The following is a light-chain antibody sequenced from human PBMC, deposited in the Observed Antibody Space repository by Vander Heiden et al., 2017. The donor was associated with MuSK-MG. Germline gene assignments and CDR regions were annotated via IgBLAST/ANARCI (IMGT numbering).Light chain of an antibody. V-gene: IGKV1-33*01. CDR2: DAF. CDR1: QDITNY. Sequence: DIQMTQSPSSLSASVGDRVTITCQASQDITNYLNWYQQKPGKAPRLLIYDAFNLETGVPSRFSGSGSGTDFSFTISSLQPEDIATYYCQKVYNPPFTFGPGTKVDIK. CDR3: QKVYNPPFT. J-gene: IGKJ3*01.